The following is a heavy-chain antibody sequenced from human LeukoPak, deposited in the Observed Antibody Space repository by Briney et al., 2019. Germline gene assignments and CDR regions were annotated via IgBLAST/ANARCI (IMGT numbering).Heavy chain of an antibody. J-gene: IGHJ1*01. CDR3: ATSGPSPTAGTRYFQH. V-gene: IGHV1-24*01. Sequence: GASVKVSCKASGYTLTELSMHWVRQAPGKGLEWMGGFDPEDGETIYAQKFQGRVTMTEDTSTDTAYMELSSLRSEDTAVYYCATSGPSPTAGTRYFQHWGQGTLVTVSS. D-gene: IGHD6-13*01. CDR2: FDPEDGET. CDR1: GYTLTELS.